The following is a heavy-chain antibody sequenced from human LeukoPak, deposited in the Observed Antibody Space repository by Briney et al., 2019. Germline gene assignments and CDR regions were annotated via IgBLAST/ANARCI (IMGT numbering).Heavy chain of an antibody. D-gene: IGHD3-22*01. CDR3: AKLYYDSSGPDAFDI. CDR1: GFTFSSYA. V-gene: IGHV3-23*01. Sequence: GGSLRLSSAASGFTFSSYAMSWVRQAPGKGLEWVSAISGSGGSTYYADSVKGRFTISRDNSKNTLYLQMNSLRAEDTAVYYCAKLYYDSSGPDAFDIWGQGTMVTVSS. CDR2: ISGSGGST. J-gene: IGHJ3*02.